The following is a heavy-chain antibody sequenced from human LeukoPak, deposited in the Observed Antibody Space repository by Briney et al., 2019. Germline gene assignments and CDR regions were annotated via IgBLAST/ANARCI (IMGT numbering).Heavy chain of an antibody. CDR3: ARGTLYSGWSYYFDY. CDR2: IYYSGTT. J-gene: IGHJ4*02. Sequence: TSSETLSLTCTVSGGSISSSPYYWGWIRQPPGKGLEWIGSIYYSGTTHYSPSLESRVTISVDTSKNQFSLKLASVTAADTAIYYCARGTLYSGWSYYFDYWGQGSQVTVSS. D-gene: IGHD6-19*01. CDR1: GGSISSSPYY. V-gene: IGHV4-39*07.